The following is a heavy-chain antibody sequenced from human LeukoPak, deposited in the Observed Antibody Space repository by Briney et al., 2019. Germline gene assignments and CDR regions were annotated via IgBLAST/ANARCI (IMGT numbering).Heavy chain of an antibody. CDR3: AKDGLSGPRLQYCSSTSCYIYFDY. D-gene: IGHD2-2*02. V-gene: IGHV3-9*01. Sequence: GRSLRLSCAASGFTFDDYAMHWVRQAPGKGLEWVSGISWNSGSIGYADSVKGRFTISRDNAKNSLYLQMNSLRAEDTALYYCAKDGLSGPRLQYCSSTSCYIYFDYWGQGTLVTVSS. CDR2: ISWNSGSI. CDR1: GFTFDDYA. J-gene: IGHJ4*02.